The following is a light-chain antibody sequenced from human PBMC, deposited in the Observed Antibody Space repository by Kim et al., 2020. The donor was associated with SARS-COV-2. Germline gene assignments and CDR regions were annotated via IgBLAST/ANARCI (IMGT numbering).Light chain of an antibody. CDR3: QAWDSSTAYV. CDR2: QDS. J-gene: IGLJ1*01. V-gene: IGLV3-1*01. CDR1: KLGDKY. Sequence: SYELTQPPSVSVSPGQTVSITCSGDKLGDKYACWYQQKPGQSPVLVIYQDSKRPSGIPERFSGSNSGNTATLTISGTQAMDEADYYCQAWDSSTAYVFGT.